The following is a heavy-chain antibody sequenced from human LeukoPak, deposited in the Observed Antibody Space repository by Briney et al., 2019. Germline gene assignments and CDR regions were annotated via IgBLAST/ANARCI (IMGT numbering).Heavy chain of an antibody. J-gene: IGHJ4*02. D-gene: IGHD2-2*01. V-gene: IGHV3-11*01. CDR2: ISASGNTI. CDR3: ARADEVAAATIGPAGY. CDR1: GFTFSDYY. Sequence: GGSLRLSCAASGFTFSDYYMNWIRQAPGKGLEWVSYISASGNTIYYADSVKGRFTISRDNAKKSLYLQMNSLRAEDTAVYHCARADEVAAATIGPAGYWGQGSLVTVSS.